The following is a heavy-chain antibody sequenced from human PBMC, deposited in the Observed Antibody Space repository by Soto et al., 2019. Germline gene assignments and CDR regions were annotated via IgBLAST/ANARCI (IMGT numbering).Heavy chain of an antibody. J-gene: IGHJ5*01. Sequence: SETLSLTCTVSGGSISSYYWSWIRQPPGKGLEWIGYIYYSGSTNYNPSLKSRVTISVDTSKNQFSLKLSSVTAADTAVYYCARVSLEYSRWFDSWGQGTLVTVSS. CDR2: IYYSGST. CDR3: ARVSLEYSRWFDS. CDR1: GGSISSYY. V-gene: IGHV4-59*01. D-gene: IGHD6-6*01.